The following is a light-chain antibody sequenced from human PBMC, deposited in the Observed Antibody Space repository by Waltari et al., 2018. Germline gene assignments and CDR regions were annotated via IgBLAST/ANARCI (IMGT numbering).Light chain of an antibody. Sequence: DIQMTQSPSSVSASVADRVTITCRASQNISRWFAWYPQKPGQAPALLVYATSNLQSGVPSRFSGSTSGTDFTDFTLTIASLQPEDFATYYCQQLKAFPHTFGQGTSLEI. CDR1: QNISRW. CDR2: ATS. CDR3: QQLKAFPHT. V-gene: IGKV1-12*01. J-gene: IGKJ2*01.